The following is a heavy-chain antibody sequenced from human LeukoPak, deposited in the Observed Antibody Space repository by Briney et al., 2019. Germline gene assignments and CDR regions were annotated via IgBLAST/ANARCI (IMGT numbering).Heavy chain of an antibody. CDR3: ARERAPRGYSYGYYDY. V-gene: IGHV4-59*01. Sequence: GSLRLSCAASGFTFSSYSMNWIRQPPGKGLEWIGYIYYSGSTNYNPSLKSRVTISVDTSKNQFSLKLSSVTAADTAVYYCARERAPRGYSYGYYDYWGQGTLVTVSS. J-gene: IGHJ4*02. D-gene: IGHD5-18*01. CDR2: IYYSGST. CDR1: GFTFSSYS.